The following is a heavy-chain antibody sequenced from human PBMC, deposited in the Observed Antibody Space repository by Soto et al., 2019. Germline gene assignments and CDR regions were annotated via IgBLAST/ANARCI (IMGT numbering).Heavy chain of an antibody. CDR1: GLRFSGYG. CDR3: ATDGPGSGRYFGEY. D-gene: IGHD6-19*01. V-gene: IGHV3-33*01. J-gene: IGHJ4*02. CDR2: IWYDPNKT. Sequence: QVQLVESGGGVVQPGTSLRLSCEVSGLRFSGYGMHWVRQAPGQGLEWVAVIWYDPNKTYYADSVKGRFTISRDNSKNTLFLQMNSLRVEDTAVYYCATDGPGSGRYFGEYWGQGTLVTVSS.